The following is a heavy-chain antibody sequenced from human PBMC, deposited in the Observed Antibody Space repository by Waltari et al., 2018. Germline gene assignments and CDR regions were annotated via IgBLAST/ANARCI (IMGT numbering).Heavy chain of an antibody. Sequence: EVQLVESGGGLVQPGGSLRLSCAASGFNFSSYNMNWVGQAPGKGLEWVSYISRSSTSIYYADSVKGRFTISRDNAQNSLYLQLNSLRAEDTAVYYCASRSATGRYFDYWGQGTLVTVSS. CDR3: ASRSATGRYFDY. CDR2: ISRSSTSI. CDR1: GFNFSSYN. J-gene: IGHJ4*02. V-gene: IGHV3-48*01. D-gene: IGHD6-13*01.